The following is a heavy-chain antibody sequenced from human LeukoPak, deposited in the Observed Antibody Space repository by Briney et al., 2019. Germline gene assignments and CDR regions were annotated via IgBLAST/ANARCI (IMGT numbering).Heavy chain of an antibody. CDR1: GGSFSTYY. D-gene: IGHD3-3*01. V-gene: IGHV4-4*09. J-gene: IGHJ4*02. Sequence: SETLSLSCTVSGGSFSTYYWSWIRQPPGKGLEWIGYIYTTGSTSYNPSLKSRVTISVDTSKRQFSLKLNSVTAADTAMYFCARERYDFWSFDFWGQGALVTVSS. CDR3: ARERYDFWSFDF. CDR2: IYTTGST.